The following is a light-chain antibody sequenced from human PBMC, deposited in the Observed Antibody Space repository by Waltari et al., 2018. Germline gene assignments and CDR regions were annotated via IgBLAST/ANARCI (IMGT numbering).Light chain of an antibody. CDR3: QQYYSTPLT. CDR1: QSVLYSSNNMNY. Sequence: DIVMTQSPDSLPVSLGERATINCKSSQSVLYSSNNMNYLAWYQQKPGQPPKLLIYWASTRESGVPDRCSGSGSGTDFTLTISSLQAEDVAVYYCQQYYSTPLTFGGGTKVEIK. J-gene: IGKJ4*01. CDR2: WAS. V-gene: IGKV4-1*01.